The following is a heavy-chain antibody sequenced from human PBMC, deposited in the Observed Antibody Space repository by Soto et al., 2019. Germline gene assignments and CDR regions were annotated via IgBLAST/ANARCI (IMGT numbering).Heavy chain of an antibody. CDR1: GFTFSSYT. V-gene: IGHV3-23*01. CDR3: AKLPAPASGWGLICS. CDR2: ISPGGDTT. Sequence: PGGSLRLSCAASGFTFSSYTMTWVRQAPGKGLDWVSSISPGGDTTYYADSVKGRFTVSRDNSKNTLYLQMNSLRPEDTAIYYCAKLPAPASGWGLICSWGQGTLVTVSS. J-gene: IGHJ5*02. D-gene: IGHD6-19*01.